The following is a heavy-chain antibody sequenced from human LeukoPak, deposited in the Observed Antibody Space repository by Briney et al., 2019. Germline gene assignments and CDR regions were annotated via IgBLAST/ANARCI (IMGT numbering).Heavy chain of an antibody. CDR3: ARDTLTMIVGRQKRGLDY. J-gene: IGHJ4*02. V-gene: IGHV3-21*01. D-gene: IGHD3-22*01. CDR2: IRSSTTYV. CDR1: GFTFSNYN. Sequence: GGSLRLSCAASGFTFSNYNMNWVRQAPGKGLEWVSSIRSSTTYVYYADSVKGRFTISRDNAKNSLYLQMNSLRAEDTAVYYCARDTLTMIVGRQKRGLDYWGQGTLVTVSS.